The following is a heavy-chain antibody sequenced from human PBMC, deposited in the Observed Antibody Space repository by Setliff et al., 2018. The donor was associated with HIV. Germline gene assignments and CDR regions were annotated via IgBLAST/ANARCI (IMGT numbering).Heavy chain of an antibody. V-gene: IGHV3-23*01. D-gene: IGHD4-4*01. CDR2: ISGSGDIT. CDR1: GFTFSNYE. J-gene: IGHJ4*02. Sequence: GGSLRLSCAASGFTFSNYEMNWVRQAPGKGLEWGSVISGSGDITYYRESVKGRFTVSRDNSNNTVYLQMNSLRAEDTAMYYCAKTQTVITVYGPFDSWGQGTPVTVSS. CDR3: AKTQTVITVYGPFDS.